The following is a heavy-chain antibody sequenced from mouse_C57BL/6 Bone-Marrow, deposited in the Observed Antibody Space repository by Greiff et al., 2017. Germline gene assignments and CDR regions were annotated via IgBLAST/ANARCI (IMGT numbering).Heavy chain of an antibody. CDR3: AKGGSYCDS. Sequence: QVQLQQSGAELMRPGASVKLSCKATGYTFTGYWIKWVKQRPGHGLEWIGEIFPGSGNTTYNEKFKGKATFTADTSSNTAYMQLSSLTTEDSAIYSCAKGGSYCDSWGKGTSPTVAS. CDR1: GYTFTGYW. CDR2: IFPGSGNT. D-gene: IGHD1-1*01. V-gene: IGHV1-9*01. J-gene: IGHJ2*02.